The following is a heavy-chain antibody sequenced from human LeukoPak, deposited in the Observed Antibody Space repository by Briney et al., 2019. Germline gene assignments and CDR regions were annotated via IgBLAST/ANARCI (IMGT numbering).Heavy chain of an antibody. CDR3: ARDLTVTLKKDIDY. Sequence: GASVKVSCKASGGTFSSYAIGWVRQAPGQGLEWMGRIIPILGIANYAQKFQGRVTITADKSTSTAYMELSSLRSEDTAVYYCARDLTVTLKKDIDYWGQGTLVTVSS. D-gene: IGHD4-17*01. CDR1: GGTFSSYA. J-gene: IGHJ4*02. CDR2: IIPILGIA. V-gene: IGHV1-69*04.